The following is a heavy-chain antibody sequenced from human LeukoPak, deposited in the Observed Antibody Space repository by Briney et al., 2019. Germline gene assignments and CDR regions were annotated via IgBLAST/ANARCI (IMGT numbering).Heavy chain of an antibody. CDR1: GGSISSSSYY. D-gene: IGHD2-15*01. CDR2: INYSGDT. V-gene: IGHV4-39*07. J-gene: IGHJ1*01. CDR3: ARVARYGGYTQYFQP. Sequence: SETLSLTCTVSGGSISSSSYYWGWIRQPPGKGLEWIETINYSGDTYYNPSLKSRVTISVDSSKNQFSLRLTSVTAADTAVYYCARVARYGGYTQYFQPWGQGTLVTVSS.